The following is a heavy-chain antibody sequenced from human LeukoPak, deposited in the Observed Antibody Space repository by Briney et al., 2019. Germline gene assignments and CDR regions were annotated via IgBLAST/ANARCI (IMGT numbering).Heavy chain of an antibody. CDR1: GYTFTSYY. CDR3: AREQCSGGSCYSDWFDP. Sequence: ASVKVSCKASGYTFTSYYMHWVRQAPGQGLEWMGIINPSGGSTSYAQKFQGRVTMTRGMSTSTAYMELSSLRSEDTAVYYCAREQCSGGSCYSDWFDPWGQGTLVTVSS. CDR2: INPSGGST. D-gene: IGHD2-15*01. J-gene: IGHJ5*02. V-gene: IGHV1-46*01.